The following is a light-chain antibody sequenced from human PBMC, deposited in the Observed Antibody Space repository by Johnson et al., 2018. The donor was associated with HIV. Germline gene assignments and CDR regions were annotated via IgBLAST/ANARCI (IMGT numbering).Light chain of an antibody. Sequence: QSVLTQPPSVSAAPGQKVTISCSGSSSNIGNNFVSWYQQLPGTAPKLLIYDNNKRPSGIPDRFSGSKSGPSATLGITGLQTGDEADYYCGTWDSSLRAYNYVFGSGTKVTVL. J-gene: IGLJ1*01. CDR3: GTWDSSLRAYNYV. CDR1: SSNIGNNF. CDR2: DNN. V-gene: IGLV1-51*01.